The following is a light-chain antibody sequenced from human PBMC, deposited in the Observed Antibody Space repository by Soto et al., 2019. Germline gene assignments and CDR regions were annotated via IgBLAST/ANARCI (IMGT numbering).Light chain of an antibody. CDR3: SSYAGGNNLL. V-gene: IGLV2-8*01. J-gene: IGLJ1*01. CDR2: EVN. CDR1: SSDVGAYNY. Sequence: QSVLTQPPSASGSPGQSVTIPCTGTSSDVGAYNYISWYQQHPGKAPKLIIYEVNKRPSGVPDRFSGSKSGNTASLTVSGLQADDESDYYCSSYAGGNNLLFGTGTKLTV.